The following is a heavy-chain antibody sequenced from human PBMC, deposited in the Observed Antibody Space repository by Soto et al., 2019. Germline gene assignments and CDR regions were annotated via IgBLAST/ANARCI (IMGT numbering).Heavy chain of an antibody. CDR2: TNHSGST. CDR3: ASIRIAAAGTGLYYYGMDV. Sequence: PSETLSLTCAVYGGSFSGYYWSWIRQPPGKGLEWIGETNHSGSTNYNPSLKSRVTISVDTSKNQFSLKLSSVTAADTAVYYCASIRIAAAGTGLYYYGMDVWGQGTTVTVS. J-gene: IGHJ6*02. D-gene: IGHD6-13*01. CDR1: GGSFSGYY. V-gene: IGHV4-34*01.